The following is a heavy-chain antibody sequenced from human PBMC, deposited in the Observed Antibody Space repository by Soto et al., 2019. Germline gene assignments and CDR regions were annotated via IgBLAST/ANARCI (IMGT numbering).Heavy chain of an antibody. D-gene: IGHD3-9*01. CDR3: ARRGYDILTGYYYYYMDV. CDR1: GGTFSSYT. J-gene: IGHJ6*03. CDR2: IIPILGIA. V-gene: IGHV1-69*02. Sequence: GASVKVSCKASGGTFSSYTISWVRQAPGQGLEWMGRIIPILGIANYAQKFQGRVTITADKSTSTAYMELSSLRSEDTVVYYCARRGYDILTGYYYYYMDVWGKGTTVTVSS.